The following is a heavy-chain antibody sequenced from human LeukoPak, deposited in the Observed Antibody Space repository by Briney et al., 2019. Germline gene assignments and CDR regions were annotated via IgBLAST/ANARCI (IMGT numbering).Heavy chain of an antibody. Sequence: GESVKISCKGSEYTFTNYWIGWVRQTSDKGLELVAFIYPRDSDTRYNPSFQGQVTISADKSTNTAYLQWSSLQASDTAMYYCARSTSDYYSADYWGQGTLVTVSS. CDR3: ARSTSDYYSADY. CDR2: IYPRDSDT. V-gene: IGHV5-51*01. CDR1: EYTFTNYW. J-gene: IGHJ4*02. D-gene: IGHD3-22*01.